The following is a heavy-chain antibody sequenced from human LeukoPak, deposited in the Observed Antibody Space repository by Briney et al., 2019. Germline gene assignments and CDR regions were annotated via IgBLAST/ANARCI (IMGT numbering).Heavy chain of an antibody. D-gene: IGHD2-15*01. CDR2: VFYSGST. CDR3: ARIHRYCSGGACYVLDN. CDR1: GGSVSGYY. Sequence: SETPSLTCVVSGGSVSGYYWGWIRQPPGRGLEWIGYVFYSGSTNYNPSFKSRITISVDTSRNQFSLQLSSVTAADTAVYYCARIHRYCSGGACYVLDNWGQGTLVAVSS. V-gene: IGHV4-59*02. J-gene: IGHJ4*02.